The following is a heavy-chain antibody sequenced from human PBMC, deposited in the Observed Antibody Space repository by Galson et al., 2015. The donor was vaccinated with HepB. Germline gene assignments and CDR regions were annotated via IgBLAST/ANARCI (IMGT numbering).Heavy chain of an antibody. J-gene: IGHJ4*01. D-gene: IGHD6-25*01. CDR2: IWSNGSNR. CDR1: GFTFNRYG. Sequence: SLRLSCAVSGFTFNRYGMHWVRQAPGKGLEWVALIWSNGSNRYYSNSVMGRFTISRDNPKNTLYLEMNSLRAEDTAVYYCAREMAIAAPASFDLWGHGTLVTVSS. V-gene: IGHV3-33*01. CDR3: AREMAIAAPASFDL.